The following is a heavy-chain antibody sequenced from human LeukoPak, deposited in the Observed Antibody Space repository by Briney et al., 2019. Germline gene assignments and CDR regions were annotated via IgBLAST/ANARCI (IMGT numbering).Heavy chain of an antibody. J-gene: IGHJ4*01. V-gene: IGHV3-7*05. CDR1: GFTFNTYW. CDR2: IKPDGTEK. CDR3: ARGPRSFGY. Sequence: PGGSLRLSCAASGFTFNTYWMSWVRQAPGKGLEWVANIKPDGTEKYYVASVRGRFTISRDNAKNSLYLQMNSLRAEDTAVFYCARGPRSFGYWGQGALATVSS.